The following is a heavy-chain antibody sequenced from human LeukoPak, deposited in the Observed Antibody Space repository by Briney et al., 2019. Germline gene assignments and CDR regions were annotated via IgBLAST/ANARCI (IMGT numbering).Heavy chain of an antibody. Sequence: PVGSLRLSCVASGFTFSSYGMHWVRQAPGKGPEWVAVISYDGSDRYYANFVKGRFTISRDNSKNTLFLQTNSMRPEDTAVYYCAKGVSRGVDPTGLEYWGQGTLVTVSS. CDR2: ISYDGSDR. V-gene: IGHV3-30*18. CDR3: AKGVSRGVDPTGLEY. D-gene: IGHD1-1*01. J-gene: IGHJ4*02. CDR1: GFTFSSYG.